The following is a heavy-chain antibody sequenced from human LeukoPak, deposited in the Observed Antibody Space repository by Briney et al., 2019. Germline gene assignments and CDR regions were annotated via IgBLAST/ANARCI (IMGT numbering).Heavy chain of an antibody. CDR2: IIPIFGTA. CDR1: GGTFSSYA. V-gene: IGHV1-69*05. D-gene: IGHD3-22*01. CDR3: ARGTAYYYDSSGYYYFDY. Sequence: SVKVSCKASGGTFSSYAISWVRQAPGQGLEWMGGIIPIFGTANYAQKSQGRVTITTDESTSTAYMELSSLRSEDTAVYYCARGTAYYYDSSGYYYFDYWGQGTLVTVSS. J-gene: IGHJ4*02.